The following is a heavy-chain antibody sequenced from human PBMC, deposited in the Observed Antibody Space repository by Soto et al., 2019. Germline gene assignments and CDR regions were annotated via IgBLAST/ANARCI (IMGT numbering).Heavy chain of an antibody. Sequence: PVGSLRLSCASSVFTFSSYEMNCVRHSPGKGLEWVSYISSSGSTIYYADSVKGRFTISRDNAKNSLYLQMNSLRAEDTAVYYCARGVVTRRAAFDIWGQGTMVTVSS. D-gene: IGHD2-21*02. J-gene: IGHJ3*02. CDR3: ARGVVTRRAAFDI. CDR1: VFTFSSYE. V-gene: IGHV3-48*03. CDR2: ISSSGSTI.